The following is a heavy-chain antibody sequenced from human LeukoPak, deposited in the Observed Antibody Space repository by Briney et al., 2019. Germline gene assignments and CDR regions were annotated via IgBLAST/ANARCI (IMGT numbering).Heavy chain of an antibody. D-gene: IGHD3-10*01. J-gene: IGHJ6*03. CDR2: IYYSRGT. CDR3: ARLGYHYGSPYYYYYMDV. CDR1: CSSHRSYY. V-gene: IGHV4-59*01. Sequence: TLSLTCRFSCSSHRSYYWSWIPQPPGTGLLWIGYIYYSRGTNYIPSLTSRVTISVDMSKNQFFLKLSSVTAADTAVYYCARLGYHYGSPYYYYYMDVRRKGTTVTVPS.